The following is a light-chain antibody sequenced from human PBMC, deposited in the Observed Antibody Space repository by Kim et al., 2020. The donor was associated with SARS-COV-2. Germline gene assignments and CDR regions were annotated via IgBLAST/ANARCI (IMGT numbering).Light chain of an antibody. CDR1: QSVRNNY. CDR2: GAS. Sequence: EIVLTQSPGTLSLSPGERATLSYRASQSVRNNYLAWYQQKPGQAPRLLISGASSRATGIPDRFSGSGSGTDFTLTISRLEPEDFAVYYCQQYRSSPPMYTFGQGTKLEI. V-gene: IGKV3-20*01. J-gene: IGKJ2*01. CDR3: QQYRSSPPMYT.